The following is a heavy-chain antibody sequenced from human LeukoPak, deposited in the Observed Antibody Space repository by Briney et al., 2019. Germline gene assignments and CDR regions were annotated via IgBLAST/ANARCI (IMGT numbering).Heavy chain of an antibody. V-gene: IGHV4-59*08. CDR2: IYYSGST. CDR1: GGPISILY. D-gene: IGHD3-10*01. Sequence: SETLSLTWTVSGGPISILYWSWIRHPPGNGLECIGYIYYSGSTNYNPSLKSRVTISVNTSKNQFSLKLSSVTAADTAVYYCARHVEYYGSGSYYNWFDPWGQGTLVTVSS. J-gene: IGHJ5*02. CDR3: ARHVEYYGSGSYYNWFDP.